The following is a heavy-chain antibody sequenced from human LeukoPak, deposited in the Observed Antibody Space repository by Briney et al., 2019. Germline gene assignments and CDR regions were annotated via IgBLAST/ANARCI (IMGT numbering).Heavy chain of an antibody. CDR2: IIPIFGTA. V-gene: IGHV1-69*06. Sequence: ASVKVSCKASGYTFTDYYIQWVRQAPGQGLEWMGRIIPIFGTANYAQKFQGRVTITADKSTSTAYMELSSLRSEDTAVYYCARDSALWFGERFDYWGQGTLVTVSS. CDR3: ARDSALWFGERFDY. D-gene: IGHD3-10*01. J-gene: IGHJ4*02. CDR1: GYTFTDYY.